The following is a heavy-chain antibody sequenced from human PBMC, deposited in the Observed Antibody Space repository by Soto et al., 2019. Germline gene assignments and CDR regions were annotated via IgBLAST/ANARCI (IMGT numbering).Heavy chain of an antibody. D-gene: IGHD2-2*02. CDR3: ASGQGPDTPYYHGWDV. J-gene: IGHJ6*02. CDR1: GDSVSSNSGA. V-gene: IGHV6-1*01. Sequence: PSQTLSLTCAISGDSVSSNSGAWSWIRQSPSRGLEWLGSTYFRSKWYNDYALSVKSRITINPDTSKNQFSLQLNSVTPEDTAVYYCASGQGPDTPYYHGWDVWGQGTTVTVSS. CDR2: TYFRSKWYN.